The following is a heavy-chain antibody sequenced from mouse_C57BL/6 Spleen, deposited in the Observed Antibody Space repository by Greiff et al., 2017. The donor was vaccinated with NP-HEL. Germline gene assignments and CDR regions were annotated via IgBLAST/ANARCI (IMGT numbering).Heavy chain of an antibody. CDR1: GYAFSSYW. CDR3: ARGDYYYGSRNWYFDV. J-gene: IGHJ1*03. V-gene: IGHV1-80*01. CDR2: IYPGDGDT. Sequence: VQLQQSGAELVKPGASVKISCKASGYAFSSYWMNWVKQRPGKGLEWIGQIYPGDGDTNYNGKFKGKATLTADKSSSTAYMQLSSLTSEDSAVYFCARGDYYYGSRNWYFDVWGTGTTVTVSS. D-gene: IGHD1-1*01.